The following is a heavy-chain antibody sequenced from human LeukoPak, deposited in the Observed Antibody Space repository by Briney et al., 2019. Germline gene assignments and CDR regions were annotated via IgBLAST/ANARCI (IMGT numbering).Heavy chain of an antibody. Sequence: ASVKVSCKASGYTFTGYYVHWVRQAPGQGLEWMGWINPNSGGTNYAQKFQGRVTMTRDTSISTAYMELSRLRSDDTAVYYCARGGRRDGYNSYYFDYWGQGTLVTVSS. CDR2: INPNSGGT. V-gene: IGHV1-2*02. CDR3: ARGGRRDGYNSYYFDY. J-gene: IGHJ4*02. CDR1: GYTFTGYY. D-gene: IGHD5-24*01.